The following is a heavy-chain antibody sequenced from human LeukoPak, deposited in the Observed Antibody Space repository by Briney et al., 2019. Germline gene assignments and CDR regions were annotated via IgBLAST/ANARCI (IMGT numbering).Heavy chain of an antibody. D-gene: IGHD2-2*01. V-gene: IGHV4-38-2*01. CDR2: IYHSGST. CDR1: GYSISSGYY. J-gene: IGHJ5*02. CDR3: ARYCSSTSCLLRWFDP. Sequence: SETLSLTCAVSGYSISSGYYWGWIRQPPGKGLEWIGSIYHSGSTYYNPSLKSRVTISVDTSKNQFSLKLSSVTAADTAVYYCARYCSSTSCLLRWFDPWGQGTLVTVSS.